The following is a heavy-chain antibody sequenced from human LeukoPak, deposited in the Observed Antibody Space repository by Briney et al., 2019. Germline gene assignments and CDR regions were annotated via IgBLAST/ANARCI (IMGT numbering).Heavy chain of an antibody. CDR3: VRDRAYSFDY. J-gene: IGHJ4*02. Sequence: PGGSLRLSCAASGFTFSSYEMNWVRQAPGKGLEWVSYISGSGNTIYYTDSVKGRFTISRDNAQNSLYLQMNGLRDEDTAVYYCVRDRAYSFDYWGQGILVTVSS. V-gene: IGHV3-48*03. D-gene: IGHD2-21*01. CDR1: GFTFSSYE. CDR2: ISGSGNTI.